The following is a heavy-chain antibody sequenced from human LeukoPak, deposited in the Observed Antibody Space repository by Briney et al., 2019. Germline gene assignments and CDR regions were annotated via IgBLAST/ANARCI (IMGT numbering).Heavy chain of an antibody. J-gene: IGHJ4*02. D-gene: IGHD3-3*01. CDR3: ARGHYDFWSGYSPPDY. Sequence: ASVKVSCKASGYTFTSYGISWVRQAPGQGLEWMGWISAYNGNTNYAQKLQGRVTMTTDTSTSTAYMELRSLRSDDTAVYYCARGHYDFWSGYSPPDYWGQGTLVTVSS. CDR1: GYTFTSYG. CDR2: ISAYNGNT. V-gene: IGHV1-18*01.